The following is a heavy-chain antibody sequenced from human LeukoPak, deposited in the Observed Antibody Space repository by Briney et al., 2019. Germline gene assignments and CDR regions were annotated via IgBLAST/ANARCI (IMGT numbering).Heavy chain of an antibody. CDR1: GFTFSNYG. V-gene: IGHV3-33*01. CDR3: ARDRGGSKYFDS. J-gene: IGHJ4*02. CDR2: IWYDGSNK. D-gene: IGHD3-10*01. Sequence: PGGSLRLSCAASGFTFSNYGMHWVRQAPGKGLEWVAVIWYDGSNKYYTDSVKGRFTISRDNSKNTLFLQMNSLRVEDTALYSCARDRGGSKYFDSWGQGTLVTVSS.